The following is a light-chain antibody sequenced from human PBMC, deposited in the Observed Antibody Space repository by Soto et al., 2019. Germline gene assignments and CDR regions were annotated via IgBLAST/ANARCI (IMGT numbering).Light chain of an antibody. Sequence: EIVLTQSPGTLSLSPGERATLSCRASQSVSNSYLAWYQQRPGQAPRLLIYGASTRATGIPDRFSGSGSGTDFTLTISGLEPEDFAVYFCQQYVSSPWTFGQGNKVEIK. CDR1: QSVSNSY. CDR3: QQYVSSPWT. V-gene: IGKV3-20*01. CDR2: GAS. J-gene: IGKJ1*01.